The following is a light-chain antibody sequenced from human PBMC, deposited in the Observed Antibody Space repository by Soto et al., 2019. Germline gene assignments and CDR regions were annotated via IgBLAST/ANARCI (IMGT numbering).Light chain of an antibody. V-gene: IGKV1-5*01. CDR2: DAS. CDR3: QQYHNYPRT. CDR1: ESIRTW. Sequence: DLQMTQSPSTLSASIGARATITGRASESIRTWLAWYQHKPGKAPKFLIYDASSLESGVPSRFSGSGSGTEFTLTISNLQPDDFATYFCQQYHNYPRTFGQGTKVDIK. J-gene: IGKJ1*01.